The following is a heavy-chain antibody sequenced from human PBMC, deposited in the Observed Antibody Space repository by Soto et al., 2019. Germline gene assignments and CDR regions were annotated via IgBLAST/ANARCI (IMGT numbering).Heavy chain of an antibody. Sequence: SVKVSCKASGGTFSSYAISWVRQAPGQGLEWMGGIIPIFGTANYAQKFQGRVTITADESTSTAYMELSSLRSEDTAVYYCARDLIHSRHTNARYYYYGMDVWGQGTTVTVYS. J-gene: IGHJ6*02. V-gene: IGHV1-69*13. D-gene: IGHD6-13*01. CDR1: GGTFSSYA. CDR2: IIPIFGTA. CDR3: ARDLIHSRHTNARYYYYGMDV.